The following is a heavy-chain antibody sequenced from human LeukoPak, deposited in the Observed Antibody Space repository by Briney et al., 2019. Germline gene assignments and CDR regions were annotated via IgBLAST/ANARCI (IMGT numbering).Heavy chain of an antibody. CDR2: ISSSGVGT. J-gene: IGHJ6*03. V-gene: IGHV3-23*01. D-gene: IGHD2-15*01. CDR1: GFTFSSFA. CDR3: GRSRRINASLYYYMDV. Sequence: SGGSLRLSCAASGFTFSSFAMSWIRQAPGKGLEWVSSISSSGVGTYYADSVRGRFTISRDNSKNTVYLLMNSLRTEDTAVYYCGRSRRINASLYYYMDVWGKGTTVTVSS.